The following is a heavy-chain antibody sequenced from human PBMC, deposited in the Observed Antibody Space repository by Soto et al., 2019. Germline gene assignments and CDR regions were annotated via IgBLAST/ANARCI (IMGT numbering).Heavy chain of an antibody. J-gene: IGHJ6*02. V-gene: IGHV3-30-3*01. CDR3: ARGDRLRWPPGYSGMDV. D-gene: IGHD4-17*01. Sequence: QVQLVESGGGVVQPGRSLRLSCAASGFTFSNYAMHWVRQAPGKGLEWLAVISYDGSNKYYADSVKGRFTISRDNSKNRLYLQMNSLRAEDTAVYYCARGDRLRWPPGYSGMDVWGQGTTVTVSS. CDR1: GFTFSNYA. CDR2: ISYDGSNK.